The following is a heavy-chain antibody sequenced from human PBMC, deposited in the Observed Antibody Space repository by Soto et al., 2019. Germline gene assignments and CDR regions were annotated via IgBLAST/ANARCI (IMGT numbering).Heavy chain of an antibody. CDR3: ARAGDIVVVPAAHDAFDI. V-gene: IGHV1-46*01. J-gene: IGHJ3*02. CDR1: GYTSIKYC. Sequence: ASVKVSCKASGYTSIKYCMYWVRQAPGQGLEWMGRFTPSGDDINYAQNFQGRVTMTTDTSTSTFYMELSSLKSEDTAVYYCARAGDIVVVPAAHDAFDIWGQGTMVTVSS. CDR2: FTPSGDDI. D-gene: IGHD2-2*01.